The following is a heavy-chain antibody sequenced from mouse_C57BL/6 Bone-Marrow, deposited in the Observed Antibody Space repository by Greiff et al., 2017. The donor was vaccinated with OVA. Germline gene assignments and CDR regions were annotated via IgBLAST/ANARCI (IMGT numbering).Heavy chain of an antibody. J-gene: IGHJ2*01. CDR2: IYPGDGDT. V-gene: IGHV1-82*01. D-gene: IGHD2-3*01. CDR1: GYAFSSSW. Sequence: VQGVESGPELVKPGASVKISCKASGYAFSSSWMNWVKQRPGKGLEWIGRIYPGDGDTNYNGKFKGKATLTADKSSSTAYMQLSSLTSEDSAVYFCARGARLLGPLDYWGQGTTLTVSS. CDR3: ARGARLLGPLDY.